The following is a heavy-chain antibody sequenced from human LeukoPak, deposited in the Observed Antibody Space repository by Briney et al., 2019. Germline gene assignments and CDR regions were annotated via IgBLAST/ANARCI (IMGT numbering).Heavy chain of an antibody. CDR3: ARIRAGIDAFDI. CDR1: GFTFSSYA. Sequence: GGSLRLSCAASGFTFSSYAMHWVRQAPGKGLEWVAVISYDGSNKYYADSVKGRFTISRDNSKNTLYLQMNSLRAEDTAVYYCARIRAGIDAFDIWGQGTMVTVSS. CDR2: ISYDGSNK. J-gene: IGHJ3*02. V-gene: IGHV3-30-3*01.